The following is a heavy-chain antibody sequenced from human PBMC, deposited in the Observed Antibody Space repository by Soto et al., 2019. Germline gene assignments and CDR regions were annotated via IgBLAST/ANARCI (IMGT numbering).Heavy chain of an antibody. Sequence: QAQLLQSGAEVKKPGASVKVACKASGCTFINYFIHWVRQAPGQRLEWIGIVDPSRGSADYAQKFQGRVTMTTDVSTRTVFMDLSSLRSEDTAVYYCARPLIGNTVDLWGEGTTVIVSS. D-gene: IGHD1-7*01. CDR2: VDPSRGSA. J-gene: IGHJ3*01. V-gene: IGHV1-46*01. CDR3: ARPLIGNTVDL. CDR1: GCTFINYF.